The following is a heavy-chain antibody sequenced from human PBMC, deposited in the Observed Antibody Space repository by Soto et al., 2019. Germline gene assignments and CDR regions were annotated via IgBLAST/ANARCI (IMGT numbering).Heavy chain of an antibody. V-gene: IGHV3-11*05. Sequence: QVQLVESGGGLVKPGGSLRISCAASGFTFSDYYMTWIRQAPGKGLEWVSYISSSSSYTNHADSVKGRFTISSDNAKNSLYLQMNSLRAEDTAVYYCARGLKNHVLRYFDWLFFFGYWGQGTLVTVSS. J-gene: IGHJ4*02. CDR1: GFTFSDYY. D-gene: IGHD3-9*01. CDR2: ISSSSSYT. CDR3: ARGLKNHVLRYFDWLFFFGY.